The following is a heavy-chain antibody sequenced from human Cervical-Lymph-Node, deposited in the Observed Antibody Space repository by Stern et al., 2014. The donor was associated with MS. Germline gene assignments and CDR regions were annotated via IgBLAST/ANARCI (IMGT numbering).Heavy chain of an antibody. CDR3: ARTYYYGSGTYDYYYYHMDV. V-gene: IGHV1-69*17. D-gene: IGHD3-10*01. CDR1: GDTFSTYA. J-gene: IGHJ6*02. CDR2: IIPRFGIA. Sequence: QVQLVQSGAEVKKPGSSVKVSCKASGDTFSTYAISWVRQAPGQGLEWMGGIIPRFGIANYAQKFRGRVTITADKSTSTMYMKLSSLRSEDTAVYYCARTYYYGSGTYDYYYYHMDVWGQGTTVTVSS.